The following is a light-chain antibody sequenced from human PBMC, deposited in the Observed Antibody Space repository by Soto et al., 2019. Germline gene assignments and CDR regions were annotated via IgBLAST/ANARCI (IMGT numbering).Light chain of an antibody. J-gene: IGLJ1*01. CDR3: SSFTGASTI. V-gene: IGLV2-8*01. CDR2: EVT. Sequence: QSALTQPPSASGSPGQSVTISCTGTSSDVGGYNYVSWYQQHPGKAPKLVIYEVTKRPSGVPDRFSGSKSGNTASLTVSELQAEDEADYYCSSFTGASTIFGTGTKVTVL. CDR1: SSDVGGYNY.